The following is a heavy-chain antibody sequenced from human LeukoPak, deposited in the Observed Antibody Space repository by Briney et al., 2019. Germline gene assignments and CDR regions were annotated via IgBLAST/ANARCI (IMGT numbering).Heavy chain of an antibody. D-gene: IGHD6-19*01. Sequence: GGSLRLSCAASGFTFYSYAMTWVRQAPGKGLEWVSAISGSGGSTYYADSVKGRFTISRDNSKNTLYLQMSSLRAEDTALYYCAKYNSDWYDDYWGQGTLVTVSS. CDR1: GFTFYSYA. CDR3: AKYNSDWYDDY. CDR2: ISGSGGST. V-gene: IGHV3-23*01. J-gene: IGHJ4*02.